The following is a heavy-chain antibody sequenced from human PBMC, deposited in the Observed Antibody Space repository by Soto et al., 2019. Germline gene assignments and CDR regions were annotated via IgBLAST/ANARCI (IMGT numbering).Heavy chain of an antibody. Sequence: SETLSLTCTVSGGSISSGGYSWSWIRQPPGKGLEWIGSIYHSGSTYYNPSLKSRVTISVDRSKNKFSPKLSPVTAADTAVYYCARGYADVYGSFDYWAQGTLVPVSS. CDR3: ARGYADVYGSFDY. CDR1: GGSISSGGYS. CDR2: IYHSGST. J-gene: IGHJ4*02. D-gene: IGHD3-10*01. V-gene: IGHV4-30-2*01.